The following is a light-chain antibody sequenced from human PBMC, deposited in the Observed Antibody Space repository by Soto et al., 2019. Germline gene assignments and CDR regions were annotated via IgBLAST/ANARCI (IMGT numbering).Light chain of an antibody. Sequence: EIVLTQSPGTLSLSPGERATLPCRASDIVNNNYLAWYQQKPGQAPRLLIYGASSRATGIPDRFSGSGSGTDFTLTISRLESEDFAVYYCQVYGRSPLNLTFGPGTKVDIK. CDR1: DIVNNNY. CDR2: GAS. J-gene: IGKJ1*01. V-gene: IGKV3-20*01. CDR3: QVYGRSPLNLT.